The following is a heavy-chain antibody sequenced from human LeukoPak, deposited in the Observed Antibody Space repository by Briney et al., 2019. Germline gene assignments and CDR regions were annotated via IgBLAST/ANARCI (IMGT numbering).Heavy chain of an antibody. CDR2: IYSSGNT. CDR3: ARSSSWQSHYYMDV. Sequence: KPSETLSLTCTVSGDSISTYYWSWVRQAPGKGLEWIGFIYSSGNTNYNPSLKSRVTVSRDTSKNQFSLRLTSVTAADTAVYYCARSSSWQSHYYMDVWGKGTTVGVSS. V-gene: IGHV4-59*01. J-gene: IGHJ6*03. D-gene: IGHD6-19*01. CDR1: GDSISTYY.